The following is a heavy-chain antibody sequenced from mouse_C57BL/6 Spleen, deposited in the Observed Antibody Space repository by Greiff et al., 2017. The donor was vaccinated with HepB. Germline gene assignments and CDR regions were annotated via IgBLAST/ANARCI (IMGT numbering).Heavy chain of an antibody. V-gene: IGHV1-82*01. CDR3: ARSETRYYDYDGFAY. D-gene: IGHD2-4*01. CDR1: GYAFSSSW. J-gene: IGHJ3*01. CDR2: IYPGDGDT. Sequence: QVQLKESGPELVKPGASVKISCKASGYAFSSSWMNWVKQRPGKGLEWIGRIYPGDGDTNYNGKFKGKATLTADKSSSTAYMQLSSLTSEDSAVYFCARSETRYYDYDGFAYWGQGTLVTVSA.